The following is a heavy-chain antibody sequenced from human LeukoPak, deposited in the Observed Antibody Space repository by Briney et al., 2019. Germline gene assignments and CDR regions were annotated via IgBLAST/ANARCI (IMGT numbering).Heavy chain of an antibody. Sequence: GGSLRLSCAASGFTFSSYGMHWVRQASGKGLEWVAVISYDGSNKYYADSVKGRFTISRDNSKNTLYLQMNSLRAEDTAVYYCATIYVDTAMVLGLNYFDYWGQGTLVTVSS. CDR2: ISYDGSNK. CDR3: ATIYVDTAMVLGLNYFDY. V-gene: IGHV3-30*03. J-gene: IGHJ4*02. D-gene: IGHD5-18*01. CDR1: GFTFSSYG.